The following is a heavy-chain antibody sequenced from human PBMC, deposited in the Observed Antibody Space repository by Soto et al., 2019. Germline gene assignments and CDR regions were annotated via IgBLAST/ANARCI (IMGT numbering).Heavy chain of an antibody. V-gene: IGHV5-51*01. J-gene: IGHJ6*02. D-gene: IGHD5-12*01. CDR3: ARSFNGYENRGMDV. CDR2: IYPGDSDT. CDR1: GYRFTSYW. Sequence: VESLTTYCQGSGYRFTSYWIACVLQMPGKGLEWMGIIYPGDSDTRYSPSFQGQVTISADKSISTAYLQWSSLKASDTAMYYCARSFNGYENRGMDVWGPGTTVTGSS.